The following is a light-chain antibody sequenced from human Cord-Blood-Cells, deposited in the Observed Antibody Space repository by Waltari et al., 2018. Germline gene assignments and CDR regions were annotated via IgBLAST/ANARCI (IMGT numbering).Light chain of an antibody. Sequence: EIVLTQSRGTLSLSPGERATTSCRASQSVSRTLAWYQKKPGQAPRLLIYDASSRATGIPDRFSGSGSGTDFSLTITRLEPEDFAVYYCQHYVSLPVTFGQGTKVEIK. V-gene: IGKV3-20*01. J-gene: IGKJ1*01. CDR3: QHYVSLPVT. CDR1: QSVSRT. CDR2: DAS.